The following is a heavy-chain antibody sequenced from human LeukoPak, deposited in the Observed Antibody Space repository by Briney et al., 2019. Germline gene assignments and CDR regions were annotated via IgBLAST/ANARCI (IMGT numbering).Heavy chain of an antibody. D-gene: IGHD3-16*01. V-gene: IGHV3-11*01. CDR2: ISSSGSTI. CDR1: GFTFSDYY. CDR3: ASRALIASYAFDI. Sequence: GGSLRLSCAASGFTFSDYYMSWIRQAPGKGLEWVSYISSSGSTIYYADSVKGRFTFSRDNAKNSLYLQMNSLRAEDTAVYYCASRALIASYAFDIWGQGTMVTVSS. J-gene: IGHJ3*02.